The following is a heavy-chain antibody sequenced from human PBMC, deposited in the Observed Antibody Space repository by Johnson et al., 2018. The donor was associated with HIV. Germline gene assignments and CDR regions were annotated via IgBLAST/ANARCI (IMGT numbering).Heavy chain of an antibody. CDR1: GFTFTSYT. Sequence: QVRLVESGGGVVQPGRSLRLSCAASGFTFTSYTIHWVRQAPGKGLEWVALISSDGTNKYYADSVKDRFTISRDNSKNTLYVEMNSLRVEDTALYYCARDRCSSTTCLDAFDIWGQGTMVTVSS. J-gene: IGHJ3*02. V-gene: IGHV3-30-3*01. CDR2: ISSDGTNK. CDR3: ARDRCSSTTCLDAFDI. D-gene: IGHD2-2*01.